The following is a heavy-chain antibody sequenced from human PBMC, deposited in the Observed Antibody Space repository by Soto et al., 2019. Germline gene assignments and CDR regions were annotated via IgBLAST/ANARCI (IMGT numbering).Heavy chain of an antibody. Sequence: PSETLSLTCAASGGSFSAYYWSWIRQPPGRGLEWIGEINHNGNSNYNPALESRVTISVDTSKNMVYLQMNSLRAEDTAVYYCARDRPGPQRYIDYWGLGNMVTVSS. CDR2: INHNGNS. J-gene: IGHJ4*02. D-gene: IGHD6-6*01. V-gene: IGHV4-34*01. CDR3: ARDRPGPQRYIDY. CDR1: GGSFSAYY.